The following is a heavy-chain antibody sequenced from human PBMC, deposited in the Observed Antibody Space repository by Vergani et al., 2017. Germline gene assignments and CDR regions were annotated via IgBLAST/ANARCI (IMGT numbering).Heavy chain of an antibody. CDR1: GYSFTSYW. CDR2: IYPGDSDT. D-gene: IGHD4-23*01. J-gene: IGHJ4*03. V-gene: IGHV5-51*03. CDR3: ARLIDTYGGNSGLDC. Sequence: EVQLVQSGAEVKKPGEPLKISCKGSGYSFTSYWIGWVRQMPGEGLEGMGIIYPGDSDTRYSPSFQRLVTISSDKSISTAYLQWSSLKASATAMYYCARLIDTYGGNSGLDCWGRGTLVIVSS.